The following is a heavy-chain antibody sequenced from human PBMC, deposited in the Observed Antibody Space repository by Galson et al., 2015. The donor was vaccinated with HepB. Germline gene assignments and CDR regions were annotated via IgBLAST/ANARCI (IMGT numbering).Heavy chain of an antibody. Sequence: SVKVSCKASGGTFSSYAISWVRQAPGQGLEWMGRIIPILGIANYAQKFQGRVTITADKSTSTAYMELSSLRSEDTAVYYCARDEPSGYQLPQDYYYYGMDVWGQGTTVTVSS. V-gene: IGHV1-69*04. J-gene: IGHJ6*02. D-gene: IGHD2-2*01. CDR3: ARDEPSGYQLPQDYYYYGMDV. CDR2: IIPILGIA. CDR1: GGTFSSYA.